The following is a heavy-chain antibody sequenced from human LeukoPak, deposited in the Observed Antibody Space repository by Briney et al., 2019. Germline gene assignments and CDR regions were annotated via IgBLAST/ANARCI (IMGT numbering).Heavy chain of an antibody. Sequence: SETLSLTCTVSGGSISTGAYSWSWIRLPPGKGLEWIGYIFHTGSTFYNPSLKSRVTISVDSSKNQFSLRLSSVTAADTAVYYCARELWFANAPGSWLDPWGQGTLVTVSS. CDR2: IFHTGST. CDR3: ARELWFANAPGSWLDP. D-gene: IGHD3-10*01. V-gene: IGHV4-30-2*01. CDR1: GGSISTGAYS. J-gene: IGHJ5*02.